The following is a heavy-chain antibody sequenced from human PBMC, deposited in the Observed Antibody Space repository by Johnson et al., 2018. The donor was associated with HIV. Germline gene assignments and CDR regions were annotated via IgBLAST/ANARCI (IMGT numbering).Heavy chain of an antibody. CDR1: GFTFSDYA. J-gene: IGHJ3*02. Sequence: QVQLVESGGGLVQPGGSLRLSCAASGFTFSDYAVHWVRQAPGKGLEWVAVISYDAKNKYYADSVKGRFTISRDNSKNTLYLQMNSLRAEDTAVYYCAKDHPVVAERTGAFDIWGQGTMVTVSS. V-gene: IGHV3-30*04. CDR3: AKDHPVVAERTGAFDI. CDR2: ISYDAKNK. D-gene: IGHD2-15*01.